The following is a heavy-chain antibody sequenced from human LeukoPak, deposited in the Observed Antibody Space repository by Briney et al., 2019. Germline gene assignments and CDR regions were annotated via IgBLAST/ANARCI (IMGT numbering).Heavy chain of an antibody. V-gene: IGHV3-13*04. CDR1: GFTLSRYD. CDR2: LGTAGDT. Sequence: GGSLRLSCAASGFTLSRYDMHWVRQATGKGLEWVSALGTAGDTYYPGSVKGRFTISRENAKNSLYLQMNSLRAGDTAVYYCARVGSNAFDIWGQGTMVTVS. D-gene: IGHD1-26*01. CDR3: ARVGSNAFDI. J-gene: IGHJ3*02.